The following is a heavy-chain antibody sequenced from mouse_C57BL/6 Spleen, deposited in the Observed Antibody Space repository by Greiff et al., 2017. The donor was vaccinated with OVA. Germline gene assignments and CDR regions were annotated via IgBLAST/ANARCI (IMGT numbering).Heavy chain of an antibody. CDR2: IHPNSGST. V-gene: IGHV1-64*01. CDR1: GYTFTSYW. Sequence: QVQLQQPGAELVKPGASVKLSCKASGYTFTSYWMHWVKQRPGQGLEWIGMIHPNSGSTNYNEKFKSKATLTVDKSYSTAYMQLSSLTSEDSAVYYCARNCPNYYGSSYDYWGQGTTLTVSS. J-gene: IGHJ2*01. CDR3: ARNCPNYYGSSYDY. D-gene: IGHD1-1*01.